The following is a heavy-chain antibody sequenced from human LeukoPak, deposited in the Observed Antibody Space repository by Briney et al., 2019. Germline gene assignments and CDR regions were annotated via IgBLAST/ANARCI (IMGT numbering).Heavy chain of an antibody. D-gene: IGHD3-3*01. CDR3: AREATIFYDMDV. V-gene: IGHV3-74*01. CDR1: GFNFSDHW. CDR2: INADGTTT. J-gene: IGHJ6*02. Sequence: GGSLRLSCAASGFNFSDHWMHWVRQVPGKGLVWVSRINADGTTTKYAGSVKGGFTISRDNAKNTVYLQMNSPRDEDAAVYYCAREATIFYDMDVWGQGTTVTVS.